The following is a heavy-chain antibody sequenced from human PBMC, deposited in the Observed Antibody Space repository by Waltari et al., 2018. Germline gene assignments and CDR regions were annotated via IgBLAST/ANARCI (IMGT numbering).Heavy chain of an antibody. CDR3: GRHIRGAGITA. D-gene: IGHD6-19*01. Sequence: EVQLVESGGGSVQPGGSLRLSCAASGFTFSDHIMEWVRQAPGKGLEWVGRSEEKAKSHTTQYAASVKGRFTISRDESRNSLFLQMDSLQTEDTAVYYCGRHIRGAGITAWGQGTLVTVSS. J-gene: IGHJ5*02. CDR1: GFTFSDHI. CDR2: SEEKAKSHTT. V-gene: IGHV3-72*01.